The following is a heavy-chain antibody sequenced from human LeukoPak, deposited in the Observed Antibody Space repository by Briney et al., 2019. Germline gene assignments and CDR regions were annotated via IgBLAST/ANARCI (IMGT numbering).Heavy chain of an antibody. CDR3: AKDLILGAVGAANDY. CDR2: IRYDGSEK. J-gene: IGHJ4*02. CDR1: AFTFSNYN. D-gene: IGHD1-26*01. Sequence: PGGSLRLSCAASAFTFSNYNMNWVRQAPGKGLEWVAFIRYDGSEKYYADSVKGRFTISRDNSKNTLYLQMNSLRAEDTAVYYCAKDLILGAVGAANDYWGQGTLVTVSS. V-gene: IGHV3-30*02.